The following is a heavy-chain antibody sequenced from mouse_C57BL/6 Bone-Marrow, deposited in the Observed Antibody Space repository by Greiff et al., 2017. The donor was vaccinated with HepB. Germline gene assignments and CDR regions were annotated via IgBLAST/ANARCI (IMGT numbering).Heavy chain of an antibody. D-gene: IGHD2-4*01. J-gene: IGHJ3*01. V-gene: IGHV1-61*01. CDR2: SYPSDSET. Sequence: VQLQESGAELVRPGSSVKLSCKASGYTFTRYWMDWVKQRPGQGLEWIGNSYPSDSETHYNQKFKDKATLTVDKSSSTAYMQLSSLTSEDSAVYYCARWYDYAVYWGQGTLVTVSA. CDR3: ARWYDYAVY. CDR1: GYTFTRYW.